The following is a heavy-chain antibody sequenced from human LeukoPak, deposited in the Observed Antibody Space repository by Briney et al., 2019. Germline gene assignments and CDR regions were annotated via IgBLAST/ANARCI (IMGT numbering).Heavy chain of an antibody. CDR2: IFDERNK. D-gene: IGHD1-14*01. CDR1: GFAFRTYA. Sequence: GGSLRLSCSASGFAFRTYAMHWVRQAPGKGLEWVAVIFDERNKFVADSVKGRFTISRDNSKNTLYLQMNSLRDEDTAVYYCARDPIAAEPDYFDYWGQGTLVTVSS. V-gene: IGHV3-30*04. CDR3: ARDPIAAEPDYFDY. J-gene: IGHJ4*02.